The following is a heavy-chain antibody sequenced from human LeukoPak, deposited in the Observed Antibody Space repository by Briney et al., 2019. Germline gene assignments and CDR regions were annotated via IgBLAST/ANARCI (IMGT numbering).Heavy chain of an antibody. V-gene: IGHV3-74*01. CDR3: ATAGNYRFDN. Sequence: PGGSLRLSCAASGFTFDNSWIHWVRQGPGRGLVWVSRISPDGITTNYPDSVKGRFTISRDNAMNTLYLQMNSLRAEDTAVYYCATAGNYRFDNWGQGTLVTVSS. CDR1: GFTFDNSW. CDR2: ISPDGITT. J-gene: IGHJ4*02. D-gene: IGHD1-7*01.